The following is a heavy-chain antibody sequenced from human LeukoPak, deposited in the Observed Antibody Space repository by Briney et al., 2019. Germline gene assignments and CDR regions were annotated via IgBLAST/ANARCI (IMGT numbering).Heavy chain of an antibody. CDR1: GGSISSGGYY. V-gene: IGHV4-31*03. CDR3: ARAPLITIFGVVILDAFDI. D-gene: IGHD3-3*01. Sequence: SETLSLTCTVSGGSISSGGYYWSWIRQHPGKGLEWIGYIYYSGSTYYNPSLKSRVTISVDSSKDQFSLKLSSVTAADTAVYYCARAPLITIFGVVILDAFDIWGQGTMVTVSS. CDR2: IYYSGST. J-gene: IGHJ3*02.